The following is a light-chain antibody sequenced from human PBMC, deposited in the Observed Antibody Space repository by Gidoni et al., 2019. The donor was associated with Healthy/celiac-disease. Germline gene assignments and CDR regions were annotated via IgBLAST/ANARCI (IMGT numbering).Light chain of an antibody. J-gene: IGKJ3*01. V-gene: IGKV3-15*01. Sequence: EIVMTQSPSTLSVSPGARATLSCRASQSVSSNLAWYQQKPGQAPRLLIYGASTRATGIPARFSGSGSGTEFTLTISSLQSEDFAVYYCQQYNNWPPRFTFXPXTKVDIK. CDR3: QQYNNWPPRFT. CDR2: GAS. CDR1: QSVSSN.